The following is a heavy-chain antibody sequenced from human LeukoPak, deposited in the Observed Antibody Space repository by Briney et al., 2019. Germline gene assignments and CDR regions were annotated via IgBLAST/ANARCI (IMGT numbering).Heavy chain of an antibody. J-gene: IGHJ6*03. Sequence: GGSLRLSCAASGFTFSSYSMNWVRQAPGKGLEWVSSISSSSSYIYYADSVKGRFTISRDNAKNSLYLQMNSLRAEDTAVYYCARDRSYPAEVSYMDVWGKGTTVTISS. D-gene: IGHD3-10*01. CDR1: GFTFSSYS. CDR3: ARDRSYPAEVSYMDV. CDR2: ISSSSSYI. V-gene: IGHV3-21*01.